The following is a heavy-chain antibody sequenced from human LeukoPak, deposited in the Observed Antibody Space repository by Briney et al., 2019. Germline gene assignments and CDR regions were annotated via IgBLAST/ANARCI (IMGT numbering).Heavy chain of an antibody. CDR1: GFTFSSYS. J-gene: IGHJ4*02. CDR2: ISSSSSYI. CDR3: TRDRIAVAATETSFDY. D-gene: IGHD6-19*01. Sequence: GGSLRLSCAASGFTFSSYSMNWVRQAPGKGLEWVSFISSSSSYIYYADSVKGRFTISRDNAKNSLYLQMNSLRAEGTAVYYCTRDRIAVAATETSFDYWGQGTLVTVSS. V-gene: IGHV3-21*01.